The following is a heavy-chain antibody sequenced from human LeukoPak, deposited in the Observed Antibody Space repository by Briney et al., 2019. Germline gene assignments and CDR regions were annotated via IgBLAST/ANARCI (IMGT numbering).Heavy chain of an antibody. D-gene: IGHD1-14*01. CDR2: IYSGGST. CDR1: GCTVSSNY. Sequence: GGSLRLSCAASGCTVSSNYMSWVRQAPGKGLEWVSVIYSGGSTYYADSVKGRFTISRDNSKNTLYLQMNSLRAEDTAVYYCAHTGYYYYGMDVWGQGTTVTVSS. J-gene: IGHJ6*02. CDR3: AHTGYYYYGMDV. V-gene: IGHV3-66*02.